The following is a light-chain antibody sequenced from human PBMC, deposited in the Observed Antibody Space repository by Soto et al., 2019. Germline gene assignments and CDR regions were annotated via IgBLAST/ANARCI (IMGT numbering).Light chain of an antibody. CDR2: GAS. CDR3: QQYTGPPTT. J-gene: IGKJ5*01. Sequence: EIILTQSPDTLSLSPGERATLSCRASQTVSSNYLAWCQQRPGQAPRLLIYGASPRAAGIPDRFSGSGSGTDFTLTITRLEPEASAVYFCQQYTGPPTTFGQGTRLETK. CDR1: QTVSSNY. V-gene: IGKV3-20*01.